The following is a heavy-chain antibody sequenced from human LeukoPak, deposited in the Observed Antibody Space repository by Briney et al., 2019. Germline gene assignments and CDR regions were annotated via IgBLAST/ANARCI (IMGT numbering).Heavy chain of an antibody. Sequence: PGGSLRLSCAASGFTFDDYAMHWVRQAPGKGLEWVSGISWNSGSIGYADSVKGRFTISSDNAKNSLYLQMNSLRAEDTALYYCAKSYGSGSYYTLDYWGQGTLVTVSS. D-gene: IGHD3-10*01. CDR3: AKSYGSGSYYTLDY. J-gene: IGHJ4*02. CDR1: GFTFDDYA. V-gene: IGHV3-9*01. CDR2: ISWNSGSI.